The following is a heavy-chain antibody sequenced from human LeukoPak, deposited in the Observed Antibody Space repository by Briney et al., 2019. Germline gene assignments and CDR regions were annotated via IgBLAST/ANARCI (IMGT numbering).Heavy chain of an antibody. D-gene: IGHD5-24*01. V-gene: IGHV3-53*01. J-gene: IGHJ4*02. Sequence: GGSLRLSCAASGFTVSSNYMSWVRQAPGKGLEWVSVIYSGGSTYYADSVKGRFTISRDNSKNTLYLQMNSLRAEDTAVYYCARDGYNQVLRYWGQGTLVTVSS. CDR1: GFTVSSNY. CDR2: IYSGGST. CDR3: ARDGYNQVLRY.